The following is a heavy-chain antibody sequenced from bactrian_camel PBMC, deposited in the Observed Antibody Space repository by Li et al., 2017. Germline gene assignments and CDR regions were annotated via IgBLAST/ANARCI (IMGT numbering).Heavy chain of an antibody. CDR1: GGTYSYNY. D-gene: IGHD3*01. Sequence: HVQLVESGGGSVQAGGSLRLACAVFGGTYSYNYMAWFRQAPGKECEPVADISLDGTTIYADSVKGRFTISQDTGKNMVYLEMNNLKPEDSAVYYCAPGRVRRCNYWGRGTQVTVS. CDR2: ISLDGTT. V-gene: IGHV3S53*01. CDR3: APGRVRRCNY. J-gene: IGHJ4*01.